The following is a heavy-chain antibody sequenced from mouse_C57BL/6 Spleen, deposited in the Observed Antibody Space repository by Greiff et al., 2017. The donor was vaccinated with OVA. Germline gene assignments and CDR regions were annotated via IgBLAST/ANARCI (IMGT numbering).Heavy chain of an antibody. D-gene: IGHD2-1*01. J-gene: IGHJ2*01. CDR2: ISNGGGST. CDR3: ARQGIYYGNYADY. V-gene: IGHV5-12*01. Sequence: EVHLVESGGGLVQPGGSLKLSCAASGFTFSDYYMYWVRQTPEKRLEWVAYISNGGGSTYYPDTVKGRFTISRDNAKNTLYLQMSRLKSEDTAMYYCARQGIYYGNYADYWGQGTTLTVSS. CDR1: GFTFSDYY.